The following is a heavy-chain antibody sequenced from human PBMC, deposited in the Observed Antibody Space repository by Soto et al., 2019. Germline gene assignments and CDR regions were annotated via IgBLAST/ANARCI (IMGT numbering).Heavy chain of an antibody. D-gene: IGHD3-10*01. CDR2: IIPIFGTP. CDR3: ARDDTVVLXAVHLTGYYYGMDV. J-gene: IGHJ6*02. V-gene: IGHV1-69*13. Sequence: SVKVSCKASGGTFSRHAISWVRQAPGQRLEWMGGIIPIFGTPNYAQKFEGRVTITADESTKTAYMELSSLTSEXTAVYFCARDDTVVLXAVHLTGYYYGMDVWGQGTAVTVSS. CDR1: GGTFSRHA.